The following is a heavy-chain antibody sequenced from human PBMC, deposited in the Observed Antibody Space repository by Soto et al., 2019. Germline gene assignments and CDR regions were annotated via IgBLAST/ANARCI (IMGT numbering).Heavy chain of an antibody. Sequence: QVQLQESGPGLGKPSQTLSLTCTVSGDSVSSSSYYWSWIRQHPGKGLEGIGYIHHSGTTYYNPSLKSRITLSVDKSKNQFSLRLSSVTAADTAVYYCASGLGYKAWGQGTLVTVSS. CDR1: GDSVSSSSYY. CDR2: IHHSGTT. CDR3: ASGLGYKA. V-gene: IGHV4-31*03. J-gene: IGHJ5*02. D-gene: IGHD5-12*01.